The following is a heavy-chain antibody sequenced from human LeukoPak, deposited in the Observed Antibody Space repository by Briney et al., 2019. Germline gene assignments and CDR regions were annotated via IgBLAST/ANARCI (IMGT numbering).Heavy chain of an antibody. CDR3: AKSEEQLAFDY. D-gene: IGHD6-6*01. Sequence: PGGSLRLSCAASGFTFGSYGMHWVRQAPGKGLEWVAVIWYDGSNKYYADSVKGRFTISRDNSKNTLYLQMNSLRAEDTAVYYCAKSEEQLAFDYWGQGTLVTVSS. V-gene: IGHV3-33*06. J-gene: IGHJ4*02. CDR2: IWYDGSNK. CDR1: GFTFGSYG.